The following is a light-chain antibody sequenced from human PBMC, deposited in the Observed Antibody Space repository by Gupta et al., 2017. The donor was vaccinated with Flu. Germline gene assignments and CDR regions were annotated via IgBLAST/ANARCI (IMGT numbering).Light chain of an antibody. CDR1: NIGSKT. Sequence: GGNNIGSKTVHWYQQKPGQAPVLVVYDDSGRPSGIPERFSGSNSGNTATLTISRVEGGDEADYYCQVWDSTSDHVIVGGGTRLTVL. CDR2: DDS. J-gene: IGLJ2*01. V-gene: IGLV3-21*02. CDR3: QVWDSTSDHVI.